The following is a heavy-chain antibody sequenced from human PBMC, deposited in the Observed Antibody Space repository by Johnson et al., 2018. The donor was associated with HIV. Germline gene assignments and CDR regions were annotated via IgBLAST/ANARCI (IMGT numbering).Heavy chain of an antibody. CDR2: ISSSGGAI. D-gene: IGHD1-26*01. CDR3: ARGRGWSGSRVKAFDI. Sequence: QVQLVESGGGLVKPGGSLRLSCAVSGFAFSDYYMSWIRQAPGKGLEWVSYISSSGGAIFYAASVKGRFTISRDNAKHSLSLQMNSLRVEDTAVYYCARGRGWSGSRVKAFDIWGQGTLVTVSS. CDR1: GFAFSDYY. J-gene: IGHJ3*02. V-gene: IGHV3-11*04.